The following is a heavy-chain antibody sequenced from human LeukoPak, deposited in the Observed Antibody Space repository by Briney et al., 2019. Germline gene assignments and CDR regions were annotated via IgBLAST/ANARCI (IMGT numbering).Heavy chain of an antibody. Sequence: GESLRLSCAASGFTFSSYWMTWVRQAPGKGLEWVSSVSSSSSYIYYSDSVKGRFTISRDNAKNSLFLQMNSLRAEDTAVYFCVRDRGGGNWLDYWGQGTLVTVSS. D-gene: IGHD1-20*01. CDR3: VRDRGGGNWLDY. J-gene: IGHJ4*02. CDR2: VSSSSSYI. CDR1: GFTFSSYW. V-gene: IGHV3-21*01.